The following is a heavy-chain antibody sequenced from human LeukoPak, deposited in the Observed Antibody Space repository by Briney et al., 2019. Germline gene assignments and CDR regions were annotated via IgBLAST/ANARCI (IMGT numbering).Heavy chain of an antibody. CDR1: GFTFSSYA. CDR3: ARDRVGDRFQYYFDY. J-gene: IGHJ4*02. V-gene: IGHV3-30-3*01. D-gene: IGHD2-21*01. Sequence: PEGSLRLSCAASGFTFSSYAMHWVRQAPGKGLEWVAVISYDGSNKYYADSVKGRFTISRDNSKNTLYLQMNSLRAEDTAVYYCARDRVGDRFQYYFDYWGQGTLVTVSS. CDR2: ISYDGSNK.